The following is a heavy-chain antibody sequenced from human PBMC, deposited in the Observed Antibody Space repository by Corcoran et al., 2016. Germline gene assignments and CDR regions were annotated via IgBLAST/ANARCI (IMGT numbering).Heavy chain of an antibody. CDR2: IYSGGST. J-gene: IGHJ3*02. CDR1: GFTVSSNY. D-gene: IGHD3-22*01. CDR3: ARERYYDSSGAFDI. V-gene: IGHV3-53*01. Sequence: EVQLVESGGGLIQPGGSLRLSCAASGFTVSSNYMSWVRQAPGKGLEWVSVIYSGGSTYYADSVKGRFTISRDNSKNTLYLQMNSLRAADTAVYYCARERYYDSSGAFDIWGQGTMVTVSS.